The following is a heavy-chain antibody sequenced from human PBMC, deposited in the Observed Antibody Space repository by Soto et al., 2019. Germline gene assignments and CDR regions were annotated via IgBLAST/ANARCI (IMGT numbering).Heavy chain of an antibody. CDR1: GYSFSNFY. J-gene: IGHJ6*02. V-gene: IGHV1-46*01. Sequence: ASVKVSCKPSGYSFSNFYVHWVRQAPGQGLEWMGIIDPSSGTTSYTQKFQERVTLTRDTSMSTGYMELSRLRSEDTAVYYCARGAVVVPNGLIAGMDVWGLGTTVTVSS. D-gene: IGHD2-15*01. CDR3: ARGAVVVPNGLIAGMDV. CDR2: IDPSSGTT.